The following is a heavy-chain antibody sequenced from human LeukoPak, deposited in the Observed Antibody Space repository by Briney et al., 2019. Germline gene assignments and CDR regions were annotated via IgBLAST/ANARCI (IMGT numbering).Heavy chain of an antibody. CDR1: GYTFTSYD. CDR2: MNPNSGNT. V-gene: IGHV1-8*01. CDR3: ATVLGLPPGWFDP. J-gene: IGHJ5*02. D-gene: IGHD4-11*01. Sequence: ASVKVSCKASGYTFTSYDINWVRQAPGQGLEWMGWMNPNSGNTGYAQKFQGRVTMTRNTSISTAYMELSSLRSEDTAVYYCATVLGLPPGWFDPWGQGTLVTVSS.